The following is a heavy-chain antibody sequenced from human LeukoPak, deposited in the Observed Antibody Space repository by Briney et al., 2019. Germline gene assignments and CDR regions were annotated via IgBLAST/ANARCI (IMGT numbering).Heavy chain of an antibody. CDR2: ISFHGSDT. J-gene: IGHJ4*02. CDR3: ARGGRGVVIGPADY. V-gene: IGHV3-30-3*01. Sequence: GTSLRLSCAASGFNFSSYTMLWVRHAPGKGLEWVALISFHGSDTYSADPVKGRFTISRDNSNNTVNLQMNSLRPEDTAVYYCARGGRGVVIGPADYWGQGTLVTVSS. D-gene: IGHD3-10*01. CDR1: GFNFSSYT.